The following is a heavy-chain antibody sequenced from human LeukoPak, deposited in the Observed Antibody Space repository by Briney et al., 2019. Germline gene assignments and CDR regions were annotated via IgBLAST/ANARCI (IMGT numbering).Heavy chain of an antibody. CDR1: GGSISSYY. D-gene: IGHD3-10*01. CDR2: IYYSGST. V-gene: IGHV4-59*01. J-gene: IGHJ6*03. CDR3: ARGLWFGELLSPHYYYYMDV. Sequence: SETLSLTCTVSGGSISSYYWSWIRQPPGKGLEWIGYIYYSGSTNYNPSLKSRVTISVDTSKNQFSLKLSSVTAADTAVYYCARGLWFGELLSPHYYYYMDVWGKGTTVTVSS.